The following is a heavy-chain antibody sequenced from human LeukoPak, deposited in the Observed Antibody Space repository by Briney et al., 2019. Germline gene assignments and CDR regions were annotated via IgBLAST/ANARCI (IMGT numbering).Heavy chain of an antibody. D-gene: IGHD2-2*01. V-gene: IGHV1-18*04. Sequence: ASVKVSCKASGYTFTGYYMHWVRQAPGQGLEWMGWISAYNGNTNYAQKLQGRVTMTTDTSTSTAYMELRNLRSDDTAVYYCARESRTSWYYFDYWGQGTLSPSPQ. CDR3: ARESRTSWYYFDY. CDR1: GYTFTGYY. CDR2: ISAYNGNT. J-gene: IGHJ4*02.